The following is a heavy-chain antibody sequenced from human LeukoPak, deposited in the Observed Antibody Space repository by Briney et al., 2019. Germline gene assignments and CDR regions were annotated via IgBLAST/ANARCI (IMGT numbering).Heavy chain of an antibody. J-gene: IGHJ4*02. V-gene: IGHV4-39*07. CDR2: IYHSGAT. Sequence: SETLSLTCTVSGDSISSSTFYWGWIRQPPGKGLEWIGTIYHSGATYYDPSLKSRVTISVDTSKNQFSLDLTSVTAADTAVYYCARDLPGSGPFGYWGQGTLVTVSS. CDR1: GDSISSSTFY. CDR3: ARDLPGSGPFGY. D-gene: IGHD1-26*01.